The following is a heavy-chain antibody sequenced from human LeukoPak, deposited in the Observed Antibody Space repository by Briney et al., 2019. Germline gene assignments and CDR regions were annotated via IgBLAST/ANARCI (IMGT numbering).Heavy chain of an antibody. J-gene: IGHJ6*02. V-gene: IGHV4-34*01. D-gene: IGHD2-2*01. CDR3: ARGRVYCSSTSCYYYYGMDV. CDR2: INHSGST. CDR1: GGSFSGYY. Sequence: SETLSLTCAVYGGSFSGYYWSWIRQPPGKGLERIGEINHSGSTNYNPSLKSRVTISVDTSKNQFSLKLSSVTAADTAVYYCARGRVYCSSTSCYYYYGMDVWGQGTTVTVSS.